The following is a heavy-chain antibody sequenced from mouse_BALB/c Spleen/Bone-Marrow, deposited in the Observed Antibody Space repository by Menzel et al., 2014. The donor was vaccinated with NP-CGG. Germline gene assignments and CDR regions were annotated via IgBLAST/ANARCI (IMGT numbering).Heavy chain of an antibody. Sequence: LVKTGASVKISCRASGYSFTGYYMHWVKQSHGKSLEWIGYISCYNGATSYNQKFKGKATFTVDTSSSTAYMQFNSLSSEDSAVYYCARRGNPIVYYAMDYWGQGTSVTVSS. CDR3: ARRGNPIVYYAMDY. CDR2: ISCYNGAT. J-gene: IGHJ4*01. CDR1: GYSFTGYY. V-gene: IGHV1S34*01.